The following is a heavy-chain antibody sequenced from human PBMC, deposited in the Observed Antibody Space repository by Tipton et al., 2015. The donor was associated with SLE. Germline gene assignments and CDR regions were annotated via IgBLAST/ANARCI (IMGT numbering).Heavy chain of an antibody. CDR2: INHSGST. Sequence: TLSLTCAVYGGSFSGYYWSWIRQPPGKGLEWIGEINHSGSTNYNPSLKSRVTISVDTSKNQFSLKLSSVTAADTAVYYCAREGLLWFRELLYRDAFDIWGQGTMVTVSS. CDR3: AREGLLWFRELLYRDAFDI. J-gene: IGHJ3*02. D-gene: IGHD3-10*01. CDR1: GGSFSGYY. V-gene: IGHV4-34*01.